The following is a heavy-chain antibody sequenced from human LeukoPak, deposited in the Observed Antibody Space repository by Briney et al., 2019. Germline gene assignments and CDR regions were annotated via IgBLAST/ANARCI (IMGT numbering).Heavy chain of an antibody. J-gene: IGHJ2*01. V-gene: IGHV1-8*01. D-gene: IGHD5-18*01. CDR3: ARMRGYSLGYWYLDL. CDR2: MNPTSGYT. Sequence: ASVKVSCKASGYTFTNYDINWVRQATGQGPEWMGWMNPTSGYTGYAQKFQGRVTMTRDTSISTAYMELSSLRSDDTAVYYCARMRGYSLGYWYLDLWGRGTLVTVSS. CDR1: GYTFTNYD.